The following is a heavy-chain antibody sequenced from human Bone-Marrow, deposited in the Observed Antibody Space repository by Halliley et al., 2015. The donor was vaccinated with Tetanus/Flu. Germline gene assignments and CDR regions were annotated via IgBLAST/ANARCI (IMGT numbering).Heavy chain of an antibody. Sequence: NYRNYADSVRGRFTISRDNSKNTLDLQMNSLRLEDTALYYCAKSNTRGYSYGYDAFDIWGQGTTVTVSS. CDR3: AKSNTRGYSYGYDAFDI. CDR2: NYR. V-gene: IGHV3-30*02. J-gene: IGHJ3*02. D-gene: IGHD5-18*01.